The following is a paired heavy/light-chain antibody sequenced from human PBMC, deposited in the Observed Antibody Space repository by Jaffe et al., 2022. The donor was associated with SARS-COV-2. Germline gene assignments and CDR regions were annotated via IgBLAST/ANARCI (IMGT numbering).Heavy chain of an antibody. CDR1: GFTFSTYE. CDR2: INPSGTTI. Sequence: VQLVESGGGLVRPGQSLTLSCAASGFTFSTYEMNWVRQPPGKGLEWLSYINPSGTTIYYADSVKGRFTISRDNAKNSLYLQMNSLRVEDTAVYYCARDYPYDYVWGTPQGWGQGTLVTVSS. J-gene: IGHJ4*02. D-gene: IGHD3-16*01. CDR3: ARDYPYDYVWGTPQG. V-gene: IGHV3-48*03.
Light chain of an antibody. V-gene: IGKV4-1*01. Sequence: DIVMTQSPDSLAVSLGERATINCKSSQSVLYSSNNKNYLAWYQQKPGQPPKLLIYWASTRESGVPDRFSGSGSGTDFTLTISSLQAEDVAVYHCQQYYSSPRVTFGQGTKLEIK. J-gene: IGKJ2*01. CDR1: QSVLYSSNNKNY. CDR3: QQYYSSPRVT. CDR2: WAS.